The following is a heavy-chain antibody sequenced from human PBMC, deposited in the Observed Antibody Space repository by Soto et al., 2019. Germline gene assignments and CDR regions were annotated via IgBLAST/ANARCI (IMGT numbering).Heavy chain of an antibody. CDR1: GYSISSGYY. V-gene: IGHV4-38-2*02. Sequence: SETLSLTCAVSGYSISSGYYWGWMRQHPGKGLEWIGRIYHSGSTYYNPSLKSRVTISVDPSKNHFSLKLSSVTAADTAVYYCEREGPTGSSWFDPWGQGTLVTVSS. D-gene: IGHD4-4*01. CDR3: EREGPTGSSWFDP. CDR2: IYHSGST. J-gene: IGHJ5*02.